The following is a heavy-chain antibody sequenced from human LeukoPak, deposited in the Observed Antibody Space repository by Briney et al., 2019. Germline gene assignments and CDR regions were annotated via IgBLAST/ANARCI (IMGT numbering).Heavy chain of an antibody. CDR1: GGSISSYY. D-gene: IGHD1-26*01. CDR3: TRSFPGIVGAADF. Sequence: SETLSLTCTVSGGSISSYYWSWIRQPPGKGLEWIGYIDDSGSTNYNPSLKSRVTISVDTSKNQFSLKVTSMTAADTGVYYCTRSFPGIVGAADFWGQGTLVTVSS. V-gene: IGHV4-59*01. J-gene: IGHJ4*02. CDR2: IDDSGST.